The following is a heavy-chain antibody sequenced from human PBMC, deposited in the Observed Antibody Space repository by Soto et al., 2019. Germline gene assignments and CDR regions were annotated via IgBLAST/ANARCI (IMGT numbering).Heavy chain of an antibody. D-gene: IGHD2-21*02. J-gene: IGHJ6*02. V-gene: IGHV1-46*01. Sequence: QGQLVQSGAEMKTPGASVEVSCKASCYRFVDYYIHWVRQAPGQGLEWLGIINPRGGDSRYAQKFQGRVTMTMETYTSQVYMDLRSLTSEDTAVYYCARVHCGGDCRPGEWFYYYGMDVWGQGTTVTVSS. CDR2: INPRGGDS. CDR3: ARVHCGGDCRPGEWFYYYGMDV. CDR1: CYRFVDYY.